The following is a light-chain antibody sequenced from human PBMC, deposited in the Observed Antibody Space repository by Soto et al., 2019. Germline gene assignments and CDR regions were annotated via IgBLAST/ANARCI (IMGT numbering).Light chain of an antibody. Sequence: DIQMTQSPSSLSASVGDRVTITCRASQSISSYLNWYQQKPGKAPKLLIYAASSLQIGVPSRFSGSGSGTDFTLTISSLQPEDFETYYCQQSYSTPYTFGQGTKLEIK. CDR2: AAS. CDR3: QQSYSTPYT. CDR1: QSISSY. J-gene: IGKJ2*01. V-gene: IGKV1-39*01.